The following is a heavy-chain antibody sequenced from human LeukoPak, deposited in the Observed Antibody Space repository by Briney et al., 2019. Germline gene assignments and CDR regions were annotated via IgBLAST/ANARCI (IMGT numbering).Heavy chain of an antibody. CDR1: GFTFSSYA. Sequence: GGSLRLSCAASGFTFSSYAMSWVRQAPGKGLEWVSAISGSGGSTYYADSVKGRFTISRDNSKNTLYLQMNSLRAEDTAVYYCAKAPQQLELRESHFDYWGQGTLVTVSS. V-gene: IGHV3-23*01. CDR3: AKAPQQLELRESHFDY. CDR2: ISGSGGST. J-gene: IGHJ4*02. D-gene: IGHD6-13*01.